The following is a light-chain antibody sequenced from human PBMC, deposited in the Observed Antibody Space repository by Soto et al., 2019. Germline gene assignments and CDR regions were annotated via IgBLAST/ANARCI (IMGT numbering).Light chain of an antibody. V-gene: IGLV2-14*01. CDR2: EVS. Sequence: QSVLTQPASVSGSPGQSITISCTGPSSDVGGYNYVSWYQQHPGKAPKLMIYEVSNRPSGVSNRFSGSKSGNTASLTISGLQAEDEADYYCSSYTSSSTTYVFGTGTKVTVL. CDR1: SSDVGGYNY. J-gene: IGLJ1*01. CDR3: SSYTSSSTTYV.